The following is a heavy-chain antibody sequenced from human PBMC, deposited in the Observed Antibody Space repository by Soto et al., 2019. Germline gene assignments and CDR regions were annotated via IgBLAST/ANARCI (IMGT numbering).Heavy chain of an antibody. V-gene: IGHV4-34*01. CDR1: GGSFSGYY. J-gene: IGHJ5*02. CDR3: ARRLNYYDSSGYYSS. CDR2: INHSGST. Sequence: SETLSLTCAVYGGSFSGYYWSWIRQPPGKGLEWIGEINHSGSTNYNPSLKSRVTISVDTSKNQFSLKLSSVTAADTAVYYCARRLNYYDSSGYYSSWGQGTLVTVSS. D-gene: IGHD3-22*01.